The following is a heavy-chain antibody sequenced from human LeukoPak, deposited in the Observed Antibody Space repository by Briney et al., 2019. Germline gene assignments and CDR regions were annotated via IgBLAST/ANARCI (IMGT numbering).Heavy chain of an antibody. V-gene: IGHV3-48*03. CDR2: ISSSGSTI. J-gene: IGHJ4*02. CDR3: ARDCSGGSCYLN. CDR1: GFTFSSYE. Sequence: PGGSLRLSCAASGFTFSSYEMNWVRQAPGKGLEWVSYISSSGSTIYYADSVKGRFTISRDNAKNSLYLQMNRLRAEGTAVYYCARDCSGGSCYLNWGQGTLVTVSS. D-gene: IGHD2-15*01.